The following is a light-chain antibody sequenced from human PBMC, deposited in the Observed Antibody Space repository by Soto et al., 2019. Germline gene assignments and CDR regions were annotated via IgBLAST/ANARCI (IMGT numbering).Light chain of an antibody. CDR1: SSDVGGYNY. J-gene: IGLJ1*01. Sequence: QSALTQPASLSGSPGQSITISCTGTSSDVGGYNYVSWYQQHPGKAPKFMTYDVSNRPSGVSTRFSGSKSGNTASLTISGLQAEDEADYYCNSYTTSNTRQIVFGTGTKVTVL. CDR2: DVS. CDR3: NSYTTSNTRQIV. V-gene: IGLV2-14*01.